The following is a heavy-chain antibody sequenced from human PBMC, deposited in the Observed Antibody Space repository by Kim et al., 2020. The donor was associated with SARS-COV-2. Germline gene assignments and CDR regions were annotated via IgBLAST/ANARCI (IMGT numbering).Heavy chain of an antibody. V-gene: IGHV3-23*01. J-gene: IGHJ4*02. CDR3: AKDRYSSPKFTFDY. Sequence: DPVKGPLTIPRDNSKNTLYLQMNSLRAEDTAVYYCAKDRYSSPKFTFDYWGQGTLVTVSS. D-gene: IGHD6-13*01.